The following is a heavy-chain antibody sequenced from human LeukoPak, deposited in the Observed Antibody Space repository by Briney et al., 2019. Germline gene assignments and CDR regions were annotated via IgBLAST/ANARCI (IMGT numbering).Heavy chain of an antibody. D-gene: IGHD6-13*01. CDR3: AREQAYSSTPWSPDYYYMDV. CDR2: IKQDGSEK. Sequence: GGSLRLSCAASGFTFSKHSMNWVRQAPGKGLEWVANIKQDGSEKYYVDSVKGRFTISRDNAKNSLYLQMNSLRAEDTAVYYCAREQAYSSTPWSPDYYYMDVWGKGTTVTVSS. J-gene: IGHJ6*03. CDR1: GFTFSKHS. V-gene: IGHV3-7*01.